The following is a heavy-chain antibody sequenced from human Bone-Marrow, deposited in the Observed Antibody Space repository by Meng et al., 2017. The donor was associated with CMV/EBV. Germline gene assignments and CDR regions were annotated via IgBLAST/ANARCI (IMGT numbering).Heavy chain of an antibody. V-gene: IGHV1-2*02. J-gene: IGHJ4*02. Sequence: ASVKVSCKASGYTFTGHYMHWVRQAPGQGLEWMGWINPQSGDTNYAQNFQGTVTLTRDTSISTAYMELSTLRSDDTAMYYCARDMTSTWYGGSDSWGQGTRVTVSS. D-gene: IGHD3-10*01. CDR3: ARDMTSTWYGGSDS. CDR2: INPQSGDT. CDR1: GYTFTGHY.